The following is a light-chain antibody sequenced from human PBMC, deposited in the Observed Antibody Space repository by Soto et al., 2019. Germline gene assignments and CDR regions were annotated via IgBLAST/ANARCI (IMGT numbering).Light chain of an antibody. J-gene: IGLJ3*02. CDR2: GNT. V-gene: IGLV1-40*01. Sequence: QSVLTQPPSVSGAPGQRVTIACTGSSSNIGSQYDVHWYQQLPGRAPKLPIYGNTNRPSGVPDRFSGSRSGTSASLAITGLQAEDEADYYCQSYDSSLSGSRVFGGGTKLTVL. CDR1: SSNIGSQYD. CDR3: QSYDSSLSGSRV.